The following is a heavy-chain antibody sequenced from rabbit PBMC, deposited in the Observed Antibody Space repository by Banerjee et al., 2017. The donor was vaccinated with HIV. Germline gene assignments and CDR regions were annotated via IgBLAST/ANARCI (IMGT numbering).Heavy chain of an antibody. CDR3: ARSPGSSYYYAFNF. J-gene: IGHJ4*01. CDR1: GFTISSSYY. Sequence: QSLEESGGDLVKPGASLTLTCTASGFTISSSYYMCWVRQAPGKGLEWIGCIYSGSSGDTYYASWAKGRFTISKTSSTTVTLQLNSLTAADTATYFCARSPGSSYYYAFNFWGPGTLVTVS. CDR2: IYSGSSGDT. V-gene: IGHV1S40*01. D-gene: IGHD8-1*01.